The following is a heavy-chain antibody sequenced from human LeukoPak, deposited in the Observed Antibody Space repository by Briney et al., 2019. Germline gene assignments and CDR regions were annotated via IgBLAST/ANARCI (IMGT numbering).Heavy chain of an antibody. CDR3: ARGGLEWEPPGYY. Sequence: SQTPSLTCTVSGGSISSFYWSWIRQPPGKGLEWIGYIYYSGSTNYNPSLKSRVTISVDTSKNQFSLKLSSVTAADTAVYYCARGGLEWEPPGYYWGQGTLVTVSS. CDR1: GGSISSFY. D-gene: IGHD1-26*01. V-gene: IGHV4-59*01. CDR2: IYYSGST. J-gene: IGHJ4*02.